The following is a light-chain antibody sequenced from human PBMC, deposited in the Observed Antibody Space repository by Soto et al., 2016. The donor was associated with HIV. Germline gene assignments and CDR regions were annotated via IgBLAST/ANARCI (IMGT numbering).Light chain of an antibody. CDR2: GAS. J-gene: IGKJ3*01. CDR3: QQANTFPFT. CDR1: QGISNW. Sequence: DIQMTQSPSTLSASIGDRVTITCRASQGISNWLAWYQQRPGRAPRLLIYGASTLQSGVSSRFSGSGSGTDFTLTINSLQPEDFATYICQQANTFPFTFGPGTKVDFK. V-gene: IGKV1-12*01.